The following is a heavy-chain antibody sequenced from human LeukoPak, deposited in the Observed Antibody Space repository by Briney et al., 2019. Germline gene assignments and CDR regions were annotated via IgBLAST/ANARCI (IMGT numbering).Heavy chain of an antibody. CDR3: ARGVVGKNWFDP. CDR2: IIPILGIA. V-gene: IGHV1-69*04. J-gene: IGHJ5*02. CDR1: GGTFSSYA. D-gene: IGHD2-15*01. Sequence: ASVKVSCKASGGTFSSYAISWVRQAPGQGLEWMGRIIPILGIANYAQKFQGRVTITADKSTSTAYMELSSLRSEDTAVYYCARGVVGKNWFDPWGQGTLVTVSS.